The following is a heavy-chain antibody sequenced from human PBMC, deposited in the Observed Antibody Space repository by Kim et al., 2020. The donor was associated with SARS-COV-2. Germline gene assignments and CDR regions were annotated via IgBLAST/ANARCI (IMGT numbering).Heavy chain of an antibody. D-gene: IGHD5-12*01. CDR3: ARGPTWATDY. J-gene: IGHJ4*02. V-gene: IGHV1-2*02. CDR2: GGT. Sequence: GGTNFAQKVQDRVVMTRDASINTAYMELSRLRSDDTAVYFCARGPTWATDYWGQGTLVAVSS.